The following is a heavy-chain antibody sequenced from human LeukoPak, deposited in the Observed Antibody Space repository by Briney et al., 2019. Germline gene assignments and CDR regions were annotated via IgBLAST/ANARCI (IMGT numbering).Heavy chain of an antibody. Sequence: GRSLRLSCVASGLTVSNHWMSWVRQAPGKGLEWVANIREERGQEYYVDSVKGRFAISKNSAKNSLYLQMNTLRVEDTAMYYCASLDTAKQPLANHWGQGTLVTVSS. D-gene: IGHD5-18*01. CDR2: IREERGQE. CDR3: ASLDTAKQPLANH. V-gene: IGHV3-7*03. CDR1: GLTVSNHW. J-gene: IGHJ5*02.